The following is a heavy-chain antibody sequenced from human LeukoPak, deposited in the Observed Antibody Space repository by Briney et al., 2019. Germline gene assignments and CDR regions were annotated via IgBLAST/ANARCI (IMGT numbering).Heavy chain of an antibody. CDR2: ITSGSSYI. J-gene: IGHJ4*02. CDR1: GFTFSSYT. CDR3: ARGMGSGTYYFNY. V-gene: IGHV3-21*01. Sequence: PGGSLRLSCAASGFTFSSYTMNSVRQAPGKGLGWVSFITSGSSYIYYADSVKGRFTISRDNAKSSLYLQMNSLRAEDTAVYYCARGMGSGTYYFNYWGQGTLVTVSS. D-gene: IGHD1-26*01.